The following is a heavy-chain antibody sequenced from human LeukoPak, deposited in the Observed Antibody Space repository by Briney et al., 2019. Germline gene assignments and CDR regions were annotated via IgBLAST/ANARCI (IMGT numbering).Heavy chain of an antibody. CDR1: GGSFSGYY. CDR2: ISSSGSTI. D-gene: IGHD4-17*01. J-gene: IGHJ6*04. CDR3: APPPVGINV. Sequence: LSLTCAVYGGSFSGYYWSWIRQAPGKGLEWVSYISSSGSTIYYADSVKGRFTISRDNAKNSLYLQMNSLRAEDTAVYYCAPPPVGINVWGKGTTVTVSS. V-gene: IGHV3-11*04.